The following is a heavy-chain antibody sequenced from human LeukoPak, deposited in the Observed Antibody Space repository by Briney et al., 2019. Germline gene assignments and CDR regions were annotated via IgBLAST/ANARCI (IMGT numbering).Heavy chain of an antibody. V-gene: IGHV3-30-3*01. CDR1: GFTFSSYA. CDR3: ARDLRATDADYYYYYYGMDV. Sequence: GGSLRLSCAASGFTFSSYAMHWVRQAPGKGLEWGAGISYDGSNKYYADSVKGRFTISRENSKTTLYLQTNSLRAEDTAVYYCARDLRATDADYYYYYYGMDVWGQGTTVTVSS. CDR2: ISYDGSNK. D-gene: IGHD3-9*01. J-gene: IGHJ6*02.